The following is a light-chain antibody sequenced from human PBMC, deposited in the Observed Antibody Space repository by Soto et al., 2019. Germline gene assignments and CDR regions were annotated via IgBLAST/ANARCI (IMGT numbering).Light chain of an antibody. CDR1: TRVFGTYDL. Sequence: QSALTQPASVSGSPGQSITLSCTGTTRVFGTYDLVSWYQQHPCKAPKLMIYEVHKLPSGMSGRFSGSKSGNTASLTISGLQAEDEADYYCSSYANSATYVFGTGTRSPS. J-gene: IGLJ1*01. CDR2: EVH. V-gene: IGLV2-23*02. CDR3: SSYANSATYV.